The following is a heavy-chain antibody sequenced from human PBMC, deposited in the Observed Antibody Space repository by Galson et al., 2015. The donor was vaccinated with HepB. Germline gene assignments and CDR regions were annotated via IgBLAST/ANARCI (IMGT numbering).Heavy chain of an antibody. CDR1: GYTFTSYG. D-gene: IGHD3-10*01. CDR2: ISAYNGNA. V-gene: IGHV1-18*04. CDR3: ARGLNPPNYYYGSGSPTDFDI. Sequence: SVKVSCKASGYTFTSYGISWVRQAPGQGLEWMGWISAYNGNANYAQKLQGRVTMTTDTSTSTAYMELRSLRSDDTAVYYCARGLNPPNYYYGSGSPTDFDIWGQGTMVTVSS. J-gene: IGHJ3*02.